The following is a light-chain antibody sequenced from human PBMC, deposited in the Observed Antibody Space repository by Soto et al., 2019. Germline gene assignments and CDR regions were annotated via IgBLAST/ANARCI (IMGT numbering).Light chain of an antibody. CDR3: QQLNSYPLT. J-gene: IGKJ4*01. CDR2: AAS. V-gene: IGKV1-9*01. CDR1: QGISSY. Sequence: DTQLTQSPPFLSASVGDRVTITCRASQGISSYLAWFQQKSGKAPKLLIYAASTLQTGVPSRFSGSGSGTEFTLTISTLQPEDFATYYCQQLNSYPLTFGGGTKVDI.